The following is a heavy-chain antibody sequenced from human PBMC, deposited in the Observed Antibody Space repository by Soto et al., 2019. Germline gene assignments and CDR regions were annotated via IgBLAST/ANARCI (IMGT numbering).Heavy chain of an antibody. V-gene: IGHV3-53*01. CDR2: IYSGGNT. CDR3: AKSASLGYCSGGSCYAAFDI. Sequence: GGSLRLSCAASDFSVSNNYMTWVRQAPGKGLEWVSVIYSGGNTYYADSVKGRFTISRDNSKNTLYLQMNSLRAEDTAVYYCAKSASLGYCSGGSCYAAFDIWGQGTMVTVSS. J-gene: IGHJ3*02. D-gene: IGHD2-15*01. CDR1: DFSVSNNY.